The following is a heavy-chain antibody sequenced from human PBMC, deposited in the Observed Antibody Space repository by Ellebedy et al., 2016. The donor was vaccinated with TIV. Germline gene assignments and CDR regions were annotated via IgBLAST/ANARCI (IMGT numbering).Heavy chain of an antibody. CDR3: ARDRDSSSWYFGGYYYYGMDV. CDR1: GGTFICYA. D-gene: IGHD6-13*01. J-gene: IGHJ6*02. CDR2: IIPILGIA. V-gene: IGHV1-69*04. Sequence: AASVKVSCKASGGTFICYAISWVRQAPGQGLEWMGRIIPILGIANYAQKFQGRVTITADKSTSTAYMELRSLGSEDTAVYYCARDRDSSSWYFGGYYYYGMDVWGQGTTVTVSS.